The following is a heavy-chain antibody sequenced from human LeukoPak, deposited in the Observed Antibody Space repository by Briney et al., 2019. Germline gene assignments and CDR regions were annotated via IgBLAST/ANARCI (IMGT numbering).Heavy chain of an antibody. V-gene: IGHV3-7*01. CDR1: GFTFSSYW. CDR3: ARESLVSGTTRGNYYYYGMDV. D-gene: IGHD1-7*01. J-gene: IGHJ6*02. CDR2: IKQDGTEK. Sequence: GGSLRLSCAASGFTFSSYWMSWVRQAPGKGLELVANIKQDGTEKYYVDSVKGRFTISRDNAKNSLYLQMNSLRAEDTAVYFCARESLVSGTTRGNYYYYGMDVWGQGSTVTVSS.